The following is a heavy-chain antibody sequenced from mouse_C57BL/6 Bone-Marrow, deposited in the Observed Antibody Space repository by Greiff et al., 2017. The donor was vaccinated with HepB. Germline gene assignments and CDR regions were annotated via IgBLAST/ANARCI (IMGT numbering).Heavy chain of an antibody. J-gene: IGHJ3*01. V-gene: IGHV2-2*01. Sequence: VKLVESGPGLVQPSQCLSISCTVSGFSLPSYGVHWVRQSPGQGLEWLGVIWSGGSTDYTAAFISRLSISKDKSKSQVFCKMNRLQADDTAIYYCARKPDGAYWGQGTLVTVSA. CDR2: IWSGGST. CDR3: ARKPDGAY. CDR1: GFSLPSYG.